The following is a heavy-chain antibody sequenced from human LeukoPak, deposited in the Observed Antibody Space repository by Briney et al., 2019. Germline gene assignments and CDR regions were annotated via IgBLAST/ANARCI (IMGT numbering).Heavy chain of an antibody. D-gene: IGHD6-19*01. Sequence: PSETLSLTCTVSGASISSYYWSWIRQPAGKGLDWIERIYSSGSTNYKSSLKSRVTMSVDMAKNQFSLKLSSVTAADTGVYYCAREDSSGWAEYFQHWGQGTLVTVSA. CDR3: AREDSSGWAEYFQH. J-gene: IGHJ1*01. V-gene: IGHV4-4*07. CDR2: IYSSGST. CDR1: GASISSYY.